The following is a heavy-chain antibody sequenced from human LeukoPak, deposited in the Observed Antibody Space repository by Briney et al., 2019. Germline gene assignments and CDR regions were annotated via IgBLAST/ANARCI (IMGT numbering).Heavy chain of an antibody. J-gene: IGHJ6*03. CDR2: ISSSSSYI. V-gene: IGHV3-21*01. CDR3: ARDGTTVTTFFYYYYMDV. CDR1: GFTFSSYS. D-gene: IGHD4-17*01. Sequence: GGSLRLSXAASGFTFSSYSMNWVRQAPGKGLEWVSAISSSSSYIYYADSVKGRFTISRDNAKNSLYLQMNSLRAEDTAVYYCARDGTTVTTFFYYYYMDVWGKGTTVTVSS.